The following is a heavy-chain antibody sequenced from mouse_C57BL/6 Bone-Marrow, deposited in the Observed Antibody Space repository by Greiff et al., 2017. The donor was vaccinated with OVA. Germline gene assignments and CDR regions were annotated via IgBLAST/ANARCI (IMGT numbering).Heavy chain of an antibody. D-gene: IGHD2-3*01. V-gene: IGHV1-26*01. J-gene: IGHJ2*01. CDR1: GYTFTDYY. CDR2: INPNNGGT. Sequence: VQLQQSGPELVKPGASVKISCKASGYTFTDYYMNWVKQSHGKSLEWIGDINPNNGGTSYNQKFKGKATLTVDKSSSPAYMELRSLTSEDSAVYYCARRDGYYTLYYFDYWGQGTTLTVSS. CDR3: ARRDGYYTLYYFDY.